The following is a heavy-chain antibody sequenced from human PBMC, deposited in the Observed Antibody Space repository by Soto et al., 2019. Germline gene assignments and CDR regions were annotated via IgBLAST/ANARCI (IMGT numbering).Heavy chain of an antibody. V-gene: IGHV1-8*01. CDR1: GYTFTSYD. CDR3: ARGGNSSSWYRGWFDP. J-gene: IGHJ5*02. CDR2: MNPNSGNT. D-gene: IGHD6-13*01. Sequence: QVQLVQSGAEVKKPGASVKVSCKASGYTFTSYDINWVRQATGQGLEWMGWMNPNSGNTGYAQKFQGRVTMTRNTSISTAYMELSSLRSEDTYVYYCARGGNSSSWYRGWFDPWGQGTLVTVSS.